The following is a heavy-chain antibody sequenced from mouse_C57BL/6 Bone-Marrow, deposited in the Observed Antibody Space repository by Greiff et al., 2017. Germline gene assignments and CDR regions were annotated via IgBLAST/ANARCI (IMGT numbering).Heavy chain of an antibody. V-gene: IGHV1-19*01. Sequence: EVQLQQSGPVLVKPGASVKMSCKASGYTFTDYYMNWVKQSHGKSLEWIGVINPYHGGTSYNQKFKGKATLTVDKSSSTAYMELNSLTSEDSAVYYCARPFTTVVEWYFDVWGTGTTVTVSS. CDR3: ARPFTTVVEWYFDV. CDR1: GYTFTDYY. CDR2: INPYHGGT. J-gene: IGHJ1*03. D-gene: IGHD1-1*01.